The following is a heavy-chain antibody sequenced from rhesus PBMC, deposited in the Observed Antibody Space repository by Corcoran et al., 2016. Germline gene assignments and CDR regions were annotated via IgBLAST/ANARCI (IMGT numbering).Heavy chain of an antibody. J-gene: IGHJ3*01. CDR1: GGSISSSNW. D-gene: IGHD3-9*01. CDR2: ISGSIGST. V-gene: IGHV4-65*01. Sequence: QVQLQESGPGLVKPSETLSLTCAVSGGSISSSNWWSWIRKPPGKGLEWIGYISGSIGSTYYNPSLKSRVTISTDTSKNQFSLKLSSVTAADTAVYYCASEDDYGYYYTAAFDFWGQGLRVTVSS. CDR3: ASEDDYGYYYTAAFDF.